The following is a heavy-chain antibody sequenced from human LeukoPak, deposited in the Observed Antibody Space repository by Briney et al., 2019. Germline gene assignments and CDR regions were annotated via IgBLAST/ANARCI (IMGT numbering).Heavy chain of an antibody. V-gene: IGHV4-59*01. D-gene: IGHD2-2*01. J-gene: IGHJ5*02. Sequence: PSETLSLTCTVSGGSISSYYWSWIRQPPGKGLEWIGYIYYSGSTNYNPSLESRVTISVDTSKNQFSLKLSSVTAADTAVYYCARNHCSSTSCYLDWFDPWGQGTLVTVSS. CDR2: IYYSGST. CDR3: ARNHCSSTSCYLDWFDP. CDR1: GGSISSYY.